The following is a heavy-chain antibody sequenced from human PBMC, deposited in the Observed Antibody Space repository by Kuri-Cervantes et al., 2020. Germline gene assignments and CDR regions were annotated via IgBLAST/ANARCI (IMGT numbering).Heavy chain of an antibody. J-gene: IGHJ4*02. CDR3: ASDMYYYDSSGYLVWGRDDY. V-gene: IGHV4-34*01. D-gene: IGHD3-22*01. Sequence: SETLSLTCAVYGGSFSGYYWSWIRQPPGKGLEWIGEINHSGSTNYNPSLKSRVTISVDTSKNQFSLKLSSVTAADTAVYYCASDMYYYDSSGYLVWGRDDYWGQGTPVTVSS. CDR2: INHSGST. CDR1: GGSFSGYY.